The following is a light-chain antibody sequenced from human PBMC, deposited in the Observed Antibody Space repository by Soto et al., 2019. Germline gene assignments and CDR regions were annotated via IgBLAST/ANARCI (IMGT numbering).Light chain of an antibody. J-gene: IGKJ4*01. Sequence: IPLTQSPSSLSASVGDRVTITCRASQDISIYLGWYQQKPGKAPKLLIYAASTLQSGVPSRFSGSGSGTDFTLTISSLQPEDFATYYCQQLDTFLLTFGGGTKVEIK. V-gene: IGKV1-9*01. CDR2: AAS. CDR1: QDISIY. CDR3: QQLDTFLLT.